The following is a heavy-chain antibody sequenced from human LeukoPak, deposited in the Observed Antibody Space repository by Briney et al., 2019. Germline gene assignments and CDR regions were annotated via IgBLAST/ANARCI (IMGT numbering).Heavy chain of an antibody. D-gene: IGHD3-10*02. CDR1: GFTFSSYW. CDR3: ARRGLVPAFDI. CDR2: VNSDGNIT. J-gene: IGHJ3*02. V-gene: IGHV3-74*01. Sequence: PGGSLRLSCAASGFTFSSYWMHWVRQAPGKGLVWLSRVNSDGNITTYADSVRGRFTDSRDNAKNTLYLQMNSLRAEDTAVYYCARRGLVPAFDIWGQGTTVIVTS.